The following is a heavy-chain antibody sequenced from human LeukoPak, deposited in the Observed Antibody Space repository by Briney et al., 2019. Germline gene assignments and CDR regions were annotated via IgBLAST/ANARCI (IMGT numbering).Heavy chain of an antibody. J-gene: IGHJ5*02. V-gene: IGHV3-74*01. D-gene: IGHD3-10*01. CDR1: RFTFSSYW. Sequence: PGGSLRLSCAACRFTFSSYWMHGVRQVPEKGLMWVSRISSGGSITDYADFVKGRFTISRYNAKNRLYLQMTNLRADDPGLYHCARDMRPYSWILWFDDSLWGPWGQGSLVTVSS. CDR3: ARDMRPYSWILWFDDSLWGP. CDR2: ISSGGSIT.